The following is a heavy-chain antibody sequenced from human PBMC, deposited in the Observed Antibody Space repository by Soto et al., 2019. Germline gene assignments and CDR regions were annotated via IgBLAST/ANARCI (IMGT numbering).Heavy chain of an antibody. Sequence: QVQLVQSGAEVKKPGASVKVSCKASGYTFTSYGISWVRQAPGQGLEWMGWINAYNGNTNYAQKRQGRVTMTTNTTTSTAYKDTRSRRSTDTEVYYYGRNWYGRDYWGRGTLVTVSS. V-gene: IGHV1-18*01. CDR3: GRNWYGRDY. J-gene: IGHJ4*02. D-gene: IGHD6-13*01. CDR1: GYTFTSYG. CDR2: INAYNGNT.